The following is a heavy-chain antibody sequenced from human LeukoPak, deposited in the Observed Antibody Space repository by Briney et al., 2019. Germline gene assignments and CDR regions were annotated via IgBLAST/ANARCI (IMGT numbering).Heavy chain of an antibody. V-gene: IGHV1-3*01. D-gene: IGHD5-12*01. CDR2: INAGNGNT. CDR1: GYTFTNYA. J-gene: IGHJ4*02. Sequence: ASVKVPCKASGYTFTNYAMHWVRQSPGQSLEWMGWINAGNGNTKYSQKFQGRVTITRDTSASTAYMELSSLRSEDTAVYYCARTQGYSGYDFGYWGQGTLVTVSS. CDR3: ARTQGYSGYDFGY.